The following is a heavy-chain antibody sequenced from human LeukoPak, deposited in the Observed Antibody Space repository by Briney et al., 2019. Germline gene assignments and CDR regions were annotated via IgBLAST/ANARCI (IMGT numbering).Heavy chain of an antibody. CDR3: AKSGYYDSSGYYQEYFQH. Sequence: GGSLRLSCAASGFTFSNYAMSWVRQAPGKGLEWVSTISNTGSDTYYADSVKGRFTISRDNSKNTLYLQMNSLRAEDTAVYYCAKSGYYDSSGYYQEYFQHWGQGTLVTVSS. J-gene: IGHJ1*01. CDR1: GFTFSNYA. V-gene: IGHV3-23*01. D-gene: IGHD3-22*01. CDR2: ISNTGSDT.